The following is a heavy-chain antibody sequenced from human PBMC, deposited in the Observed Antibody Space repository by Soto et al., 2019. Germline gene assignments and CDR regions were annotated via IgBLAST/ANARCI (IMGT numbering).Heavy chain of an antibody. CDR3: AKGNTDRCYSAIDY. J-gene: IGHJ4*02. CDR1: GFTFRNFA. Sequence: GGSLRLSCAASGFTFRNFAMNWVRRAPGKGLEWLSAICAIDDSTYYADSVKGRFTISRDNSKNTLYLQMNSLGAEDTAMYYCAKGNTDRCYSAIDYWGQGSPVTVSS. D-gene: IGHD2-15*01. V-gene: IGHV3-23*01. CDR2: ICAIDDST.